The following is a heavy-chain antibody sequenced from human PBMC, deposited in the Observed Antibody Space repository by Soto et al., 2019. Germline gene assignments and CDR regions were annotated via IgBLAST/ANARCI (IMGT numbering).Heavy chain of an antibody. V-gene: IGHV1-2*04. J-gene: IGHJ4*02. CDR1: GYTFTGYY. CDR3: AGVPYSYGLLFYLDY. CDR2: INPNSGGT. D-gene: IGHD5-18*01. Sequence: ASVKVSCKASGYTFTGYYMHWVRQAPGQGLEWMGWINPNSGGTNYAQKFQGWVTMTRDTSISTAYMELSRLRSDDTAVYYCAGVPYSYGLLFYLDYWGQGTLVTVSS.